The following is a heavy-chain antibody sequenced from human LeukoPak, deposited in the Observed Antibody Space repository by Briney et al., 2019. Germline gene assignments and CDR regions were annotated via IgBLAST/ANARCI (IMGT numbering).Heavy chain of an antibody. CDR3: ARGEKYYHMDV. CDR1: GFTFSAYG. CDR2: ISYDGSSK. J-gene: IGHJ6*03. V-gene: IGHV3-30-3*01. Sequence: GGSLRLSCAASGFTFSAYGIHWVRQAPGKGLEWVAVISYDGSSKYYADSVKGRFTISRDNSKNTLYLQMSSLRAEDTAVYYCARGEKYYHMDVWGKGTTVTVSS.